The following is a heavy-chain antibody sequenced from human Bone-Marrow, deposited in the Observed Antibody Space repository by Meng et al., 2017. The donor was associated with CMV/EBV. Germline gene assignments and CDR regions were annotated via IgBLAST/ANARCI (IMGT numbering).Heavy chain of an antibody. Sequence: GGSLRLSCAASGFTFSSYSMNWVRQAPGKGLEWVSSISSSSSYIYYADSVKGRFTISRDNAKNSLFLQLNSLRAEDTAVYYCARASQVRLSTSLGYWGQGTLVTVSS. V-gene: IGHV3-21*01. J-gene: IGHJ4*02. D-gene: IGHD3-16*01. CDR2: ISSSSSYI. CDR3: ARASQVRLSTSLGY. CDR1: GFTFSSYS.